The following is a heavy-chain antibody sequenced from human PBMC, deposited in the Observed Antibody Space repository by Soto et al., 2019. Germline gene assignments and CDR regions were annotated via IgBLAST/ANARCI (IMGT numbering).Heavy chain of an antibody. CDR3: ARDVTSSGYYYLNPSGFDP. J-gene: IGHJ5*02. CDR1: GGSISSGGYY. Sequence: SETLSLTCTVSGGSISSGGYYWSWIRQHPGKGLEWIGYIYYSGSTYYNPSLKSRVTISVDTSKNQFSLKLSSVTAADTAVYYCARDVTSSGYYYLNPSGFDPWGQGTLVTVSS. V-gene: IGHV4-31*03. D-gene: IGHD3-22*01. CDR2: IYYSGST.